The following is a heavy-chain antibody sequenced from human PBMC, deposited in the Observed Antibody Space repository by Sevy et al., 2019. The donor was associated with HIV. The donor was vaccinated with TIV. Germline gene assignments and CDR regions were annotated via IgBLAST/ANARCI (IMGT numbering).Heavy chain of an antibody. V-gene: IGHV1-8*01. CDR2: MNPDSGNT. CDR1: GYIFTNYE. CDR3: ARGPYDSSPGYYYYYGMDV. Sequence: ASVKVSCKASGYIFTNYEINWVRQATGQGLEWLGRMNPDSGNTDYAQKFQGRVTMTRNTSISTAYMGLGSLRSEATAVYVCARGPYDSSPGYYYYYGMDVWGQGTPVTVSS. D-gene: IGHD3-9*01. J-gene: IGHJ6*02.